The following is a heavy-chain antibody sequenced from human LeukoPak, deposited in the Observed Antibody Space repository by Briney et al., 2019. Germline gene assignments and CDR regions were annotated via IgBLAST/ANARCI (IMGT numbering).Heavy chain of an antibody. CDR2: ISSGSSTI. J-gene: IGHJ4*02. Sequence: PGGSLRLSCAASGFTVSSNYMSWVRQAPGKGREWVSYISSGSSTIYYADSVKGRFTISRDNAKNSLYLQMNSLRDEDTAVYYCARDWYFDYWGQGTLVTVSS. CDR3: ARDWYFDY. CDR1: GFTVSSNY. V-gene: IGHV3-48*02.